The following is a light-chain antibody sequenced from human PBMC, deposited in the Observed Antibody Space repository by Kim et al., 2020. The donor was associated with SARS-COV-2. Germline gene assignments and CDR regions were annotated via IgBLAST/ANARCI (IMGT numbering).Light chain of an antibody. CDR3: QSADSSDTFWV. V-gene: IGLV3-25*03. CDR2: EDT. CDR1: ALPKQY. Sequence: QGHTARITCSGDALPKQYAYWFQQRPGQAPVVVIYEDTERPSGIPERFSGSTSGTTVTLTISGVQAEDEADYYCQSADSSDTFWVFGGGTQLTVL. J-gene: IGLJ3*02.